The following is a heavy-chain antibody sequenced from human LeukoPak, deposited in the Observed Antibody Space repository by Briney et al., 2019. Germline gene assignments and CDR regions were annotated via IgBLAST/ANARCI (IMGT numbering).Heavy chain of an antibody. V-gene: IGHV3-23*01. Sequence: GALPLTCAASGFPFSSYAMSGGRQDPGKGLERGSAISGSGGSTYYADSVKGRFTISRDNSKNTLYLQMNSLRAEDTAVYYCAKDPGYSSGWFDYWGQGTLVTVSS. J-gene: IGHJ4*02. CDR1: GFPFSSYA. CDR2: ISGSGGST. CDR3: AKDPGYSSGWFDY. D-gene: IGHD6-19*01.